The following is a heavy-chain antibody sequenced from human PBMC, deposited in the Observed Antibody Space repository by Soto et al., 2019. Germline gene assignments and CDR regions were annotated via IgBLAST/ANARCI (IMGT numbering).Heavy chain of an antibody. CDR1: GFTFNNYA. Sequence: EVQLLDSGGGLVQPGGSLRLSCAASGFTFNNYAMNWVRQAPGKGLEWVATISGTGGSTYYADSVKGRFTISRDNSKNTLYLQMNSLRVEYTVVYYWSEDRLGGNFDYWGQGTQVTVSS. CDR3: SEDRLGGNFDY. J-gene: IGHJ4*02. V-gene: IGHV3-23*01. CDR2: ISGTGGST.